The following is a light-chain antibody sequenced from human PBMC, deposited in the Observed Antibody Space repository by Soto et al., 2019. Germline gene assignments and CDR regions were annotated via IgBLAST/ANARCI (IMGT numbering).Light chain of an antibody. CDR3: MQGTQPPPV. Sequence: DIVLTQTPLSLSVTPGQPASISCKSSQSLLHSDGKTFLYWYLQKAGLPPQVLIYEVFNRVSGVSDRCSGSGSGTDFTLKISQVEADDVGIYYCMQGTQPPPVFGPGTKVDI. CDR2: EVF. J-gene: IGKJ3*01. CDR1: QSLLHSDGKTF. V-gene: IGKV2D-29*01.